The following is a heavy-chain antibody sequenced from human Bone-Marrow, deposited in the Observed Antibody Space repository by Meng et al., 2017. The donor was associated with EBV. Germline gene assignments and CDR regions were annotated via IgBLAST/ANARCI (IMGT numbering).Heavy chain of an antibody. J-gene: IGHJ4*02. CDR2: IYYSGST. CDR3: ARDTVDTAMSFDY. Sequence: QGPLQESGPGLVKPSPPLSLTCAVSGGSISSGGYYWSWIRQPPGKGLEWIGYIYYSGSTYYNPSLKSRVTISVDTSKNQFSLKLSSVTAADTAVYYCARDTVDTAMSFDYWGQGTLVTVSS. V-gene: IGHV4-30-4*01. D-gene: IGHD5-18*01. CDR1: GGSISSGGYY.